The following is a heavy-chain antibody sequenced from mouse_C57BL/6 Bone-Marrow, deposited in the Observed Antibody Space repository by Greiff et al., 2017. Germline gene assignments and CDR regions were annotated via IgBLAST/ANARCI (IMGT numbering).Heavy chain of an antibody. CDR1: GYTFTDYY. V-gene: IGHV1-26*01. CDR3: AREGSYAMDY. CDR2: INPNNGGT. J-gene: IGHJ4*01. Sequence: VQLQQSGPELVKPGASVKMSCKASGYTFTDYYMNWVKQSHGKSLEWIGDINPNNGGTSYNQKFKGKATVTVDKSSSTAYMELRRLTSEDSAVYYCAREGSYAMDYWGQGTSVTVSS.